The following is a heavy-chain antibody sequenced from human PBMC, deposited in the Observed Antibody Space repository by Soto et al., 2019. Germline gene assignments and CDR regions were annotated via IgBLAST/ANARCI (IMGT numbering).Heavy chain of an antibody. CDR3: ARVKVAARPGSYYYYGMDV. CDR1: GFTFSSYA. J-gene: IGHJ6*02. V-gene: IGHV3-30-3*01. D-gene: IGHD6-6*01. Sequence: LRLSCAASGFTFSSYAMHWVRQAPGKGLKWVAVISYDGSNKYYADSVKGRFTISRDNSKNTLYLQMNSLRAEDTAVYYCARVKVAARPGSYYYYGMDVWGQGTTVTVSS. CDR2: ISYDGSNK.